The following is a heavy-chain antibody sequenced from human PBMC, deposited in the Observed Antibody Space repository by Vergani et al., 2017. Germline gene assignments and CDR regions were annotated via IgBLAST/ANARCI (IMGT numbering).Heavy chain of an antibody. CDR2: INPGDGAT. J-gene: IGHJ4*02. CDR1: GFTFTDYY. V-gene: IGHV1-69-2*01. CDR3: ARSGGVGTLGHFAL. D-gene: IGHD3-16*01. Sequence: EAQLTQSGTEVKKPGATVKISCKVSGFTFTDYYLHWVRVGPGKGLTWMGVINPGDGATIYAAHFQVRVTIAADTSRDTGYMELRTLNPDDTAIYFCARSGGVGTLGHFALWGQGTLVTVSS.